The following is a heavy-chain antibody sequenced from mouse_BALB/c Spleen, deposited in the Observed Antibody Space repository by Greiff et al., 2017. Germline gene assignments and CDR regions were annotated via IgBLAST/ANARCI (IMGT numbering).Heavy chain of an antibody. CDR3: ARQGDYYAMDY. CDR1: GFTFSSYA. CDR2: ISSGGSYT. V-gene: IGHV5-9-3*01. J-gene: IGHJ4*01. Sequence: EVKVEESGGGLVKPGGSLKLSCAASGFTFSSYAMSWVRQTPEKRLEWVATISSGGSYTYYPDSVKGRFTISRDNAKNTLYLQMSSLRSEDTAMYYCARQGDYYAMDYWGQGTSVTVSS.